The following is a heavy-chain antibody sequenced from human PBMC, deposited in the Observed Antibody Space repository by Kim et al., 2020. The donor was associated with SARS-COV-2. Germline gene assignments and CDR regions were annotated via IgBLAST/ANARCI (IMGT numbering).Heavy chain of an antibody. V-gene: IGHV3-33*01. Sequence: ADSVKGRFTISRDNSKNTLYLQMNSLRAEDTAVYYCARGGSSGWWAGFDYWGQGTLVTVSS. J-gene: IGHJ4*02. CDR3: ARGGSSGWWAGFDY. D-gene: IGHD6-19*01.